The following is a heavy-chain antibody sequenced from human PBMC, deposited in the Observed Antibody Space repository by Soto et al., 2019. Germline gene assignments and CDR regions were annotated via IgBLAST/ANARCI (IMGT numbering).Heavy chain of an antibody. V-gene: IGHV1-69*13. D-gene: IGHD2-2*01. CDR3: ASPRGVVVVTAAIPLPHEYYGMDV. Sequence: ASVKVSCKASGGPFSSYAISWVRQAPGQGLEWMGATIPIFGTANYAQKFQGRVTITADESTSTAYMELSSLRSEDTAVYYCASPRGVVVVTAAIPLPHEYYGMDVRGQGTTVTVSS. CDR1: GGPFSSYA. J-gene: IGHJ6*02. CDR2: TIPIFGTA.